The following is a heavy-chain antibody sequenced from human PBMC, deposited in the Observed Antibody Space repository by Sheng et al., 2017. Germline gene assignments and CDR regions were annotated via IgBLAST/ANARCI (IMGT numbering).Heavy chain of an antibody. D-gene: IGHD3-10*01. J-gene: IGHJ6*02. V-gene: IGHV2-70*11. Sequence: ALVKPTQTLTLTCTFSGFSLSTSGMCVSWIRQPPGKALEWLARIDWDDDKYYSTSLKTRLTISKDTSKNQVVLTMTNMDPVDTATYYCARMGLPYGSGSYHQPPYGMDVWGQGTTVTVSS. CDR1: GFSLSTSGMC. CDR2: IDWDDDK. CDR3: ARMGLPYGSGSYHQPPYGMDV.